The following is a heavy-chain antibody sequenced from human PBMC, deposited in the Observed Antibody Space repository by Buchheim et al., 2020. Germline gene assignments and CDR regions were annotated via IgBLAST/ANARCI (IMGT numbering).Heavy chain of an antibody. Sequence: EVQLVESGGGLVQPGGSLRLSCAASGFTVSSNYMSWVRQAPGKGLEWVSVIYSGGSTYYADSVKGRFTISRDNSKNTLYLQMNSLRAEDTAVYYCAKKQYFDWRDGMDVWGQGTT. CDR1: GFTVSSNY. V-gene: IGHV3-66*02. D-gene: IGHD3-9*01. CDR2: IYSGGST. J-gene: IGHJ6*02. CDR3: AKKQYFDWRDGMDV.